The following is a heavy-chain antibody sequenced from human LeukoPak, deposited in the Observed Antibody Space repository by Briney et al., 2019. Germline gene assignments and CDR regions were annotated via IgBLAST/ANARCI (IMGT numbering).Heavy chain of an antibody. V-gene: IGHV5-51*01. CDR2: IYPGDSDT. Sequence: GASLQISCKGSGYSFTNYWIGWVRQMPGKGLEFMGIIYPGDSDTRYSPSFQGQVTISADKSISTAYLQWSSLKASDSAMYYCARSGSQVDYWGQGTLVTVSS. J-gene: IGHJ4*02. CDR1: GYSFTNYW. D-gene: IGHD1-26*01. CDR3: ARSGSQVDY.